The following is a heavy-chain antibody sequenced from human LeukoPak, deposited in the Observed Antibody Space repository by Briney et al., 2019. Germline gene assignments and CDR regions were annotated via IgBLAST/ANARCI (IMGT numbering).Heavy chain of an antibody. V-gene: IGHV1-18*01. CDR3: ARSGSYSSFSDY. D-gene: IGHD1-26*01. CDR1: GYTFTSYG. J-gene: IGHJ4*02. Sequence: ASVKVSCNTSGYTFTSYGISWVRQAPGQGLEWMGWINGYNGNTNYTQKLQGRVTMTTDPSTSTVYMELTSLRSDDTAVYYCARSGSYSSFSDYGGQGPLVTVS. CDR2: INGYNGNT.